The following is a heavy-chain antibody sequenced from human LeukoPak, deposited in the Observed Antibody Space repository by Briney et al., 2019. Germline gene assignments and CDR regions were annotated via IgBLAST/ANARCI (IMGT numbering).Heavy chain of an antibody. J-gene: IGHJ4*02. CDR3: ARGAYYYED. V-gene: IGHV3-48*01. CDR1: GFTFSSHS. CDR2: ISSSSSTI. D-gene: IGHD3-22*01. Sequence: GGSLRLSCAASGFTFSSHSMNWVRQAPGKGLEWVSYISSSSSTIYYADSMKGRFTISRDNAKNSLYLQMNSLRAEDTAVYYCARGAYYYEDWGQGTLVTVSS.